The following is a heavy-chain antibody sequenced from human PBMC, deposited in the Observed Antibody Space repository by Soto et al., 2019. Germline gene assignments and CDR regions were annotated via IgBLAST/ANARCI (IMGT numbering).Heavy chain of an antibody. D-gene: IGHD6-13*01. CDR2: ISHTGTST. V-gene: IGHV3-23*01. Sequence: GGSLRLSCAASGFTFDNYAMSWVRQAPGKGLEWVSAISHTGTSTFYAAAVQGRFTISRDNSKNTLYLQMNSLRAEDTAVYYCAKVFSSNWDSFDSWGQGTLVTVSS. CDR3: AKVFSSNWDSFDS. J-gene: IGHJ4*01. CDR1: GFTFDNYA.